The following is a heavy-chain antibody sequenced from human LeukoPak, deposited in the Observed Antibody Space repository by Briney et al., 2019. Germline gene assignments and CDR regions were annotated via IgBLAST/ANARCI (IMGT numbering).Heavy chain of an antibody. D-gene: IGHD6-13*01. J-gene: IGHJ3*02. CDR2: IHSGGST. V-gene: IGHV3-66*04. CDR1: GFTVSSNY. Sequence: GGSLRLSCAASGFTVSSNYMSWVRQAPGKGLEWVSIIHSGGSTYYADSVKGRFTISRDNSKNTLYLQMYSLRAEDTAVYYCARHSSSWYFAFDIWGQGTMVTVSS. CDR3: ARHSSSWYFAFDI.